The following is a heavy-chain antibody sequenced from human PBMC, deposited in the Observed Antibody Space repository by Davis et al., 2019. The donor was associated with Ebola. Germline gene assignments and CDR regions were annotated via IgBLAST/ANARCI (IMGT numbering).Heavy chain of an antibody. CDR1: GYTFTDYY. CDR2: INPTGGST. CDR3: ATGGPWTKH. V-gene: IGHV1-46*01. J-gene: IGHJ4*02. Sequence: ASVKVSCKASGYTFTDYYIHWVRQAPGQGLEWMGRINPTGGSTGYAQRFQGRVTVTRDKSTSTVYMELSSLRSEDTAVYYCATGGPWTKHWGQGTLVTVSS. D-gene: IGHD3/OR15-3a*01.